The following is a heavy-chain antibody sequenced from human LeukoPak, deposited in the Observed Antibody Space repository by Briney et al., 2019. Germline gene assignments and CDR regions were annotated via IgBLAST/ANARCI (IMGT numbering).Heavy chain of an antibody. CDR2: IYYSGST. Sequence: SETLSLTCTVSGGSISSYYWSWIRQPPGKGLEWIGYIYYSGSTNYNPSLKSRVTISVDTSKNQLSLKLSSVTAADTAVYYCARHSVSIAAAERYFDLWGRGTLVTVSS. V-gene: IGHV4-59*08. J-gene: IGHJ2*01. CDR3: ARHSVSIAAAERYFDL. D-gene: IGHD6-13*01. CDR1: GGSISSYY.